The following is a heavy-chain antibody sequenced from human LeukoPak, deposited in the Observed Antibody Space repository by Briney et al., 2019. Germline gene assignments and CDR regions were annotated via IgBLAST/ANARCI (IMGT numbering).Heavy chain of an antibody. CDR1: GYIFTGYY. Sequence: ASVKVSCKASGYIFTGYYMNWVRQAPGQGLEWMGIINPSGGSTSYAQKFQGRVTMTRDTSTSTVYMELSSLRSEDTAVYYCARDIGATTAIGGFDYWGQGTLVTVSS. J-gene: IGHJ4*02. V-gene: IGHV1-46*01. D-gene: IGHD4-17*01. CDR3: ARDIGATTAIGGFDY. CDR2: INPSGGST.